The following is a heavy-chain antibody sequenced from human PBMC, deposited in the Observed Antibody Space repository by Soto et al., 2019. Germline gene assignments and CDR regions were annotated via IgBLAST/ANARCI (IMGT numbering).Heavy chain of an antibody. V-gene: IGHV4-59*11. CDR3: ARVGSGGWSPDY. J-gene: IGHJ4*02. CDR1: GGSISGHY. CDR2: IFYSGST. Sequence: LSLTCTVSGGSISGHYWIWIRQPPGEGMEWIGYIFYSGSTTYNPSLKSRVTISVDTSKNQFSLRLSSVTAADTAVYYCARVGSGGWSPDYWGQGTLVTVSS. D-gene: IGHD6-19*01.